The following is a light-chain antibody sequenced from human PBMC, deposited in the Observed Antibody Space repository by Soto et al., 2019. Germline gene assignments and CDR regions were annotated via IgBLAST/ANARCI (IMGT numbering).Light chain of an antibody. CDR3: QQYKTYYRT. V-gene: IGKV1-5*03. Sequence: DIQMTQSPSTLSASVGDRITITCRASQSINTWLAWYQQKPGEAPKLLIYDGSTLERGVPSRFSGSGSGTEFTLTISRLQPDDFGTFYCQQYKTYYRTFGQGTTVEV. CDR1: QSINTW. CDR2: DGS. J-gene: IGKJ1*01.